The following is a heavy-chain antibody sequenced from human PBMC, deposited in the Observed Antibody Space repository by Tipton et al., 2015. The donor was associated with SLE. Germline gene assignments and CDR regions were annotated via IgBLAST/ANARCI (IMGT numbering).Heavy chain of an antibody. CDR3: ASEYSNYARGAFDI. CDR2: IYYSGST. D-gene: IGHD4-11*01. J-gene: IGHJ3*02. CDR1: GGSISSYY. Sequence: TLSLTCTVSGGSISSYYWSWIRQPPGKGLEWIGYIYYSGSTNYNPSLKSRVTISVDTSKNQFSLKLSSVTAADTAVYYCASEYSNYARGAFDIWGQGTMVTVSS. V-gene: IGHV4-59*08.